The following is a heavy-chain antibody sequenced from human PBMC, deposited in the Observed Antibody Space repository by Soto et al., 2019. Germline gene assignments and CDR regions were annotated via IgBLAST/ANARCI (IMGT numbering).Heavy chain of an antibody. D-gene: IGHD3-3*01. CDR1: GFTFSSYG. J-gene: IGHJ4*02. CDR3: ARDQFFVDAGPLDY. V-gene: IGHV3-33*01. CDR2: IWYDGSNK. Sequence: QVQLVESGGGVVQPGRSLRLSCAASGFTFSSYGMHWVRQAPGKGLEWVAVIWYDGSNKYYADSVKGRFTISRDNSKNTLYLQMNSLRAEDTAVYYCARDQFFVDAGPLDYWGQGTLVTVSS.